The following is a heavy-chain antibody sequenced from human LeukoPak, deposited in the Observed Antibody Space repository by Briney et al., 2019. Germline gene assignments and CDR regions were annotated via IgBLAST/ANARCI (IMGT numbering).Heavy chain of an antibody. CDR3: ARDGENSYGYMGYYGMDV. V-gene: IGHV1-2*02. D-gene: IGHD5-12*01. CDR1: GYSFTNYY. J-gene: IGHJ6*02. Sequence: ASVKVSCKASGYSFTNYYIHWVRQAPGQGLEWMGWINPNSGGTNYAQKFQGRVTVTRDTSISTAYMELSRLRSDDTAVYYCARDGENSYGYMGYYGMDVWGQGTTVTVSS. CDR2: INPNSGGT.